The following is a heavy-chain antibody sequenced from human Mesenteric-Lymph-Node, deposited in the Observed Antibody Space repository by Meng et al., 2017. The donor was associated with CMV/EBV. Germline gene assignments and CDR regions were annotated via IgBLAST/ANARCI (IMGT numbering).Heavy chain of an antibody. CDR1: GGSISSSSYY. CDR3: ARPHYYGSGSSPWFDP. D-gene: IGHD3-10*01. J-gene: IGHJ5*02. Sequence: QVQLQESDPGLVKPSETLSPACTVAGGSISSSSYYWGWIRQPPGKGLEWIGSIYYSGSTYYNPSLKSRVTISVDTSKNQFSLKLSSVTAADTAVYYCARPHYYGSGSSPWFDPWGQGTLVTVSS. V-gene: IGHV4-39*01. CDR2: IYYSGST.